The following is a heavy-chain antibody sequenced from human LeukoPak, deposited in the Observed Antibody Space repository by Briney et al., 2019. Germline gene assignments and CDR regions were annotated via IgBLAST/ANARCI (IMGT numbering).Heavy chain of an antibody. Sequence: SQTLSLTCAISGDTVSNNGAAWNWIRQSPSRGLEWLGRTYYRSKWYNEYAVSVKSRVTINPDTSKNQFSLHLNSVTPEDTAAYYCALSRVGGGYYFDYWGQGTLVTVSS. D-gene: IGHD1-26*01. CDR1: GDTVSNNGAA. CDR3: ALSRVGGGYYFDY. J-gene: IGHJ4*02. CDR2: TYYRSKWYN. V-gene: IGHV6-1*01.